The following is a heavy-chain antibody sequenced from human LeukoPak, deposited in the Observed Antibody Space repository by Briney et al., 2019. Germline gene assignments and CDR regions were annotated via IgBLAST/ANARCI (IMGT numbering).Heavy chain of an antibody. D-gene: IGHD6-13*01. CDR3: ARGVSGFIAAEYYYYYYMDV. CDR1: GGPISSYY. J-gene: IGHJ6*03. V-gene: IGHV4-4*07. Sequence: PSETLSLTCTVSGGPISSYYWSWIRQPAGKGLEWIGRIYTSGSTNYNPSLKSRVTMSVDTSKNQFSLKLSSVTAADTAVYYCARGVSGFIAAEYYYYYYMDVWGKGTTVTVSS. CDR2: IYTSGST.